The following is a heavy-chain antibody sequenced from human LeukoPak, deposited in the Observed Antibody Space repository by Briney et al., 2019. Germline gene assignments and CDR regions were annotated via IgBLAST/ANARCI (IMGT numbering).Heavy chain of an antibody. V-gene: IGHV4-59*01. CDR2: IYYSGST. CDR3: AREGGRGYSYLYYFDY. Sequence: SETLSLTCTVSGGSISSYYWSWIRQPPGKGLEWIGYIYYSGSTNYNPSLKSRVTISVDTSKNQFSLKLSSVTAADTAVYYCAREGGRGYSYLYYFDYWGQGTLVTVSS. D-gene: IGHD5-18*01. J-gene: IGHJ4*02. CDR1: GGSISSYY.